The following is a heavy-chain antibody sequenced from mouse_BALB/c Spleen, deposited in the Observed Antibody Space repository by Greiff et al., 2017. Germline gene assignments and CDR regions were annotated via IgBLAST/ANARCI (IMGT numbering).Heavy chain of an antibody. CDR2: ISSGSSTI. CDR3: ARGATVVATDFDY. J-gene: IGHJ2*01. CDR1: GFTFSSFG. V-gene: IGHV5-17*02. D-gene: IGHD1-1*01. Sequence: EVQVVESGGGLVQPGGSRKLSCAASGFTFSSFGMHWVRQAPEKGLEWVAYISSGSSTIYYADTVKGRFTISRDNPKNTLFLQITSLRSEDTAMYYCARGATVVATDFDYWGQGTTLTVSS.